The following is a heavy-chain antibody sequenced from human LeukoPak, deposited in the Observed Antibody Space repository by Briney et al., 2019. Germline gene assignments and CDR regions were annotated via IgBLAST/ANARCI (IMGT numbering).Heavy chain of an antibody. CDR1: GGSISSGGYS. D-gene: IGHD2-2*01. CDR2: IYNSGST. Sequence: TSETLSFNCAVSGGSISSGGYSWSWIRQPPGKGLEWNGNIYNSGSTYYNPSLKSRVTISADRSKNQFSLNLSFVTAADTAVYYCVRGGAVPAANPLHYYYYGMDVWGKGTTVTVSS. V-gene: IGHV4-30-2*01. CDR3: VRGGAVPAANPLHYYYYGMDV. J-gene: IGHJ6*04.